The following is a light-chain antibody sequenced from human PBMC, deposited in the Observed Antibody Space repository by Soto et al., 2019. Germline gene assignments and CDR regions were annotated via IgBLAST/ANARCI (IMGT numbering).Light chain of an antibody. CDR1: QSISSW. CDR3: QQRNSYPIT. J-gene: IGKJ5*01. CDR2: AAS. Sequence: DIQMTQSPSTLSASVGDRVTITCRASQSISSWLAWYQQKPGKAPKLLIYAASTLESGVPSRFSGSGSGTEFTLTISRLQPEDFATYYCQQRNSYPITFGQGTRLEIK. V-gene: IGKV1-5*01.